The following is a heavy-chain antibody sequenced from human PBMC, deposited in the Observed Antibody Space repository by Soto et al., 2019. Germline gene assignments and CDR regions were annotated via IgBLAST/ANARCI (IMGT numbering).Heavy chain of an antibody. J-gene: IGHJ4*02. CDR1: GYSFTNYW. CDR3: ARQGYCSSTACYTVDY. D-gene: IGHD2-2*02. V-gene: IGHV5-51*01. CDR2: IYPGDSNT. Sequence: GESLKISCNGSGYSFTNYWIGWVRQMPGKGLEWMGIIYPGDSNTRYSPSFQGQVTISADKSISTAYLQWGSLTASDTAMYYCARQGYCSSTACYTVDYWGQGTLVPVSS.